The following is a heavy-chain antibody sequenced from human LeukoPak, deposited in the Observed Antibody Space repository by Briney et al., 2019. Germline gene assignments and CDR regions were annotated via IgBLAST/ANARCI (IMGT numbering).Heavy chain of an antibody. Sequence: PSETLSLTCTVSSGSISTSNYYWGWVRQPPGKALEWIGNIFYSGSTYYSPSLKSRVTISLDTSRNQFSLKLSSVTAADTAVYYCARGGHDWPPFYIRGTTLNWFNPWGQGTLVTVSS. CDR2: IFYSGST. CDR3: ARGGHDWPPFYIRGTTLNWFNP. J-gene: IGHJ5*02. D-gene: IGHD3-10*02. V-gene: IGHV4-39*07. CDR1: SGSISTSNYY.